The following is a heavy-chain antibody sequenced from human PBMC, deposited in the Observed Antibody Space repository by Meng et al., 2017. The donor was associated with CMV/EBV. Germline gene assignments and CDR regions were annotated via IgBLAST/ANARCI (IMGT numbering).Heavy chain of an antibody. CDR1: GYTFTGYG. CDR3: ARGVPLGIIYSFDY. D-gene: IGHD2-21*01. J-gene: IGHJ4*01. V-gene: IGHV1-18*01. Sequence: QVQLVQFGVEVKKPGASVKVSCKASGYTFTGYGISWVRQAPGQGLEWMGWISVYNGHTNFAQNLQGRVTMTTDTSTNTAYVELRSLRSDDTAIYYCARGVPLGIIYSFDYWGQGTLVTVSS. CDR2: ISVYNGHT.